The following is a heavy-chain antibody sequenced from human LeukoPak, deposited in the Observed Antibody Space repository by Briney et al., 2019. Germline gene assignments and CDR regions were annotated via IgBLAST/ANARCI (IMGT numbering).Heavy chain of an antibody. Sequence: SETLSLTCTVSGGSISSGSYYWSWIRQPAGKGLEWIGRIYTSGSTNYNPSLKSRVTISVDTSKNQFSLKLSSVTAADTAVYYCASGVGRRVPAAIGAFDIWGQGTMVTVSS. CDR3: ASGVGRRVPAAIGAFDI. J-gene: IGHJ3*02. CDR2: IYTSGST. D-gene: IGHD2-2*01. CDR1: GGSISSGSYY. V-gene: IGHV4-61*02.